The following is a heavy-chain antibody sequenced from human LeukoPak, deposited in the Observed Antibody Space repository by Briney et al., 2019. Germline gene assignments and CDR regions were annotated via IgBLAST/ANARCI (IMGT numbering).Heavy chain of an antibody. J-gene: IGHJ6*03. V-gene: IGHV4-61*08. CDR1: GGSISSGGYY. CDR2: IYTSGST. CDR3: ATGYNWNYRYYYMDV. D-gene: IGHD1-20*01. Sequence: SETLSLTCTVSGGSISSGGYYWSWIRQPPGKGLEWIGYIYTSGSTNYNPSLKSRVTISVDTSKNQFSLKLSSVTAADTAVYYCATGYNWNYRYYYMDVWGKGTTVTVSS.